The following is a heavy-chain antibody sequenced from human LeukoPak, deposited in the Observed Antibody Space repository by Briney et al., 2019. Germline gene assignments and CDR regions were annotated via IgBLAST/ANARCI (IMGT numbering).Heavy chain of an antibody. V-gene: IGHV1-69*06. CDR1: GGTFSSYA. D-gene: IGHD3-10*01. Sequence: ASVKVSCKASGGTFSSYAISWVRQAPGQGLEWMGGIIPIFGTANYAQKFQGRVTITADKSTSTAYMELSSLRSEDTAVYYCASTRVTMVRGVDTYYLDYWGQGTMVTVSS. CDR2: IIPIFGTA. J-gene: IGHJ4*03. CDR3: ASTRVTMVRGVDTYYLDY.